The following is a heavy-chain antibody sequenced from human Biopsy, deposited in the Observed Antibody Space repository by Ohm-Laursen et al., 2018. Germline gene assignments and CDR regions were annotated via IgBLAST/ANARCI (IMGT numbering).Heavy chain of an antibody. Sequence: SSVKVSCKASGYTFTGYHVHWVRQAPGQGLEWMGWISAYNGNTNYAQKLQGRVTMTRDTSISTAYVDLSSLRSDDTAVYYCTRGGYYYDSLAYYYWFDPWGQGTLVTVSS. V-gene: IGHV1-2*02. CDR2: ISAYNGNT. D-gene: IGHD3-22*01. J-gene: IGHJ5*02. CDR1: GYTFTGYH. CDR3: TRGGYYYDSLAYYYWFDP.